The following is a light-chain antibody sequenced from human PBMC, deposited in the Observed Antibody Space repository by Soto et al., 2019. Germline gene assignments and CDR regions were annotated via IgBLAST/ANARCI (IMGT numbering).Light chain of an antibody. CDR1: QSVSNSY. Sequence: EIVLTQSPGTLSLSPGERATLSCRASQSVSNSYLAWYQQKPGQAPRLLIYGASSRATGIPDNFIGSGSGTDFTLTLSRLEPEDFAVYYCQQYGRSPPITFGQGTRLEIK. V-gene: IGKV3-20*01. CDR3: QQYGRSPPIT. CDR2: GAS. J-gene: IGKJ5*01.